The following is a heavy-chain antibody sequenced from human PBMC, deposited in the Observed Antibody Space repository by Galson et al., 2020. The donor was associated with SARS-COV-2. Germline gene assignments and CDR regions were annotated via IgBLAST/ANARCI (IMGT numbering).Heavy chain of an antibody. CDR2: IKRRSDGETT. D-gene: IGHD3-10*01. CDR1: GFTFSTAW. V-gene: IGHV3-15*01. CDR3: AIRFGGLGYMDV. Sequence: GESLKISCAVSGFTFSTAWMIWVRQAPGKGLEWVGRIKRRSDGETTDYGAPVKGRFIISRDDSKDTLYLHMNSLRTGDTAVYYCAIRFGGLGYMDVWGKGTTVTVSS. J-gene: IGHJ6*04.